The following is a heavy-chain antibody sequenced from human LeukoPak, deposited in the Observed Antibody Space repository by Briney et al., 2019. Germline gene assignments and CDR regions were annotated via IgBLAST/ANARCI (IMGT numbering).Heavy chain of an antibody. CDR3: AKSFYDSSGYDLWKANEYCFDY. J-gene: IGHJ4*02. D-gene: IGHD3-22*01. CDR2: IRYDGSNK. V-gene: IGHV3-30*02. Sequence: GGSLRLSCAASGFTFSSYWMTWVRQAPGKGLEWVAFIRYDGSNKYYADSVKGRFTISRDNSKNTLYLQMNSLRAEDTAVYYCAKSFYDSSGYDLWKANEYCFDYWGQGTLVTVSS. CDR1: GFTFSSYW.